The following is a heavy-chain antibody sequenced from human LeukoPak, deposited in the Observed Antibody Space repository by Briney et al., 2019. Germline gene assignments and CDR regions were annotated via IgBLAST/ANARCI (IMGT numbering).Heavy chain of an antibody. D-gene: IGHD3-9*01. CDR2: INPNSGGT. CDR1: GYTFTGYY. V-gene: IGHV1-2*02. Sequence: GASVKVSCKASGYTFTGYYMHWVRQAPGQGLEWMGWINPNSGGTNYAQKFQGRVTMTRDTSISTAYMELSRLRSDDTAVYYCARGRSLRYFDWCDDYWGQGTLVTVSS. J-gene: IGHJ4*02. CDR3: ARGRSLRYFDWCDDY.